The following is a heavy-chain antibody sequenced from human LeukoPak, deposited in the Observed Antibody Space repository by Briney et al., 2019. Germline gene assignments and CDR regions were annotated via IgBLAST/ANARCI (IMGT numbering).Heavy chain of an antibody. CDR3: AEGRSYFDF. J-gene: IGHJ4*02. CDR2: IYYSGST. V-gene: IGHV4-59*01. Sequence: PSETLSLTCTVSGGSITSYYWSWIRQPPGKGLEWIAYIYYSGSTNYNPSLKSRVTISVDTSKNQFSPRLSSVTAADTAVYYCAEGRSYFDFWGQGTLVTVSS. CDR1: GGSITSYY.